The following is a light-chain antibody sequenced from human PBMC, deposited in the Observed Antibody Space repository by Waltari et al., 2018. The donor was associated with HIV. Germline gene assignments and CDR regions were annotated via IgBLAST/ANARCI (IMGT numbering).Light chain of an antibody. Sequence: IQMTQSPYSLSASVEDRVTITCQASQDISSYLHWYQQKPGKAPKLLIYDASNLETGVPSRFSGSGSGTDFTFTISSLQPEDIATYYCQQYDNLLTFGGGTKVEIK. CDR3: QQYDNLLT. CDR1: QDISSY. J-gene: IGKJ4*01. CDR2: DAS. V-gene: IGKV1-33*01.